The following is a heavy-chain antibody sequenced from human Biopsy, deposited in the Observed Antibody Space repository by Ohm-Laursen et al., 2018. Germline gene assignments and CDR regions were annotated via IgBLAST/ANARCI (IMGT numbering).Heavy chain of an antibody. J-gene: IGHJ6*02. D-gene: IGHD6-6*01. Sequence: GSLRLSCSASGFTFNSYWMHWVRQAPGKGLEWISYISETSSHIYDADSVKGRFTVARDNAKNSLYLQLNSLRAEDTAVYYCARDSRRTAREGGMDVWGQGTTVTVSS. V-gene: IGHV3-21*01. CDR2: ISETSSHI. CDR1: GFTFNSYW. CDR3: ARDSRRTAREGGMDV.